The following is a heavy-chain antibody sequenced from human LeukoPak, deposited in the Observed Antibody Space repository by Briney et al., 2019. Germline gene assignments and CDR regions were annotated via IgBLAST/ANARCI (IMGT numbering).Heavy chain of an antibody. CDR2: VIGSGGSS. V-gene: IGHV3-23*01. Sequence: GGSLRLSCSASGFTFRRYAMSWVRQAPGKGLEWVSAVIGSGGSSYYADSVNGRFTMSRDNSKNTVDLQMNSLRVEDTAVYYCAKAASLTGYYFDNWGQGTLVIVAS. J-gene: IGHJ4*02. CDR1: GFTFRRYA. D-gene: IGHD3-9*01. CDR3: AKAASLTGYYFDN.